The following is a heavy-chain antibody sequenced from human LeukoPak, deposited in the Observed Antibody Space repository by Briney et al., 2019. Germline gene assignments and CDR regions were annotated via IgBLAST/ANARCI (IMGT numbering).Heavy chain of an antibody. Sequence: GGSLRLSCAASGFTFSSYSMNWVRQAPGKGLEWVSYISSSSSTIYYADSVKGRFTISRDNAKNSLYLQMNSLRAEDTAVYYCARARLELPEEGWFDPWGQGTLVTVSS. V-gene: IGHV3-48*04. D-gene: IGHD1-7*01. CDR3: ARARLELPEEGWFDP. J-gene: IGHJ5*02. CDR2: ISSSSSTI. CDR1: GFTFSSYS.